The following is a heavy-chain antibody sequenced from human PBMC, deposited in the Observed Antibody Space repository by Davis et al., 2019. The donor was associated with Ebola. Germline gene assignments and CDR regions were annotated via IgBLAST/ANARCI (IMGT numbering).Heavy chain of an antibody. Sequence: SETLSLTCTVSGGSISSSSYYWGWIRQPPGKGLEWIGSIYYSGSTYYNPSLKSRVTISVDTSKNQFSLKVRSVTAADTAVYYCARGYANWFDPWGQGTLVTVSS. CDR3: ARGYANWFDP. CDR1: GGSISSSSYY. J-gene: IGHJ5*02. V-gene: IGHV4-39*01. CDR2: IYYSGST. D-gene: IGHD2-2*01.